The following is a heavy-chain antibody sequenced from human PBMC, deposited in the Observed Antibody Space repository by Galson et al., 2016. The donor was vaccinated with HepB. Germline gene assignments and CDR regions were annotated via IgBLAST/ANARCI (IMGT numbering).Heavy chain of an antibody. Sequence: SLRLSCASSGFTFSSYGMSWVRQAPGKGLEWVANIRKDGNEKRYVDSVKGRFTISRDIAKNSLHLQMDSLRVEDTAVYHCARGPNYGARSDYLDYWGQGILVTVSS. J-gene: IGHJ4*02. D-gene: IGHD3-10*01. CDR2: IRKDGNEK. V-gene: IGHV3-7*03. CDR1: GFTFSSYG. CDR3: ARGPNYGARSDYLDY.